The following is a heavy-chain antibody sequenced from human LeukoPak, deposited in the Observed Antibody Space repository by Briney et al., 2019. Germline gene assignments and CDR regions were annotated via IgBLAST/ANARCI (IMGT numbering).Heavy chain of an antibody. CDR3: ARGVFGESLES. J-gene: IGHJ4*02. CDR2: MNPNVGGA. V-gene: IGHV1-2*02. Sequence: ASVKVSCKASGHTFTGYYVYWVRQAPGQGLEWMGWMNPNVGGANFPQKFLGRVTVTSDPAISAAYMELRRLRSDDTAVYYCARGVFGESLESWGQGTLVTVSS. D-gene: IGHD3-10*02. CDR1: GHTFTGYY.